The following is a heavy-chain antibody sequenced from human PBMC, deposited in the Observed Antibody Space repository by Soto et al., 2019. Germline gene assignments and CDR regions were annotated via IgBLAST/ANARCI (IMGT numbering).Heavy chain of an antibody. Sequence: PGGSLRLSCAASGFTFSSYSMNWVRQAPGKGLEWVSSISSSSSYIYYADSVKGRFTISRDNAKNSLYLQMNSLRAEDTAVYYCARDRGYGDDAFDIWGQGTMVTVSS. CDR2: ISSSSSYI. CDR1: GFTFSSYS. D-gene: IGHD4-17*01. V-gene: IGHV3-21*01. J-gene: IGHJ3*02. CDR3: ARDRGYGDDAFDI.